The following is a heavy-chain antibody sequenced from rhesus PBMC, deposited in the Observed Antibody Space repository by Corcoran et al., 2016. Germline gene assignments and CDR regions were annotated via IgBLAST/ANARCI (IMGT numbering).Heavy chain of an antibody. Sequence: QLQLQESGPGLVKPSETLSVTCAVSGGSISSSYWSWIRQAPGKGLEWIGYIYGSGSSTNYNPSLKSRVTLSVDTSKNQLSLKLSSVTTADTAVYYCARDGGYYGLDSWGQGVVVTVSS. V-gene: IGHV4-169*02. CDR2: IYGSGSST. D-gene: IGHD3-34*01. CDR1: GGSISSSY. CDR3: ARDGGYYGLDS. J-gene: IGHJ6*01.